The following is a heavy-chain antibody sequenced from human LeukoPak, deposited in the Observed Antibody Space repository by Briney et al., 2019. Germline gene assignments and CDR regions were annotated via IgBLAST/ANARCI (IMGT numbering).Heavy chain of an antibody. V-gene: IGHV3-20*04. J-gene: IGHJ4*02. CDR1: GFTFDDYG. CDR2: INWNGGNT. D-gene: IGHD6-13*01. CDR3: ARPPRGYSSSWYYFEY. Sequence: GGSLRLSCAASGFTFDDYGMGWVRQAPGKGLEWVSGINWNGGNTDYADSVKGRFTISRDNAKNSLYLQMDSLRDEDTALYYCARPPRGYSSSWYYFEYWGQGTLVTVSS.